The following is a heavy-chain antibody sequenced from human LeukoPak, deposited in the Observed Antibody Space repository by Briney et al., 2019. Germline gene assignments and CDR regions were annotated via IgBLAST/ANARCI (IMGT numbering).Heavy chain of an antibody. Sequence: PGGSLRLSCAACGCTFINAWMSWVRQAPGKELEWLGRIKSKTESGTTDYAAPVKGRFTISRDDSKNTVYLQMNRLITEDTAVYYCTTDRTYWGQGTLVSVPS. V-gene: IGHV3-15*01. CDR3: TTDRTY. CDR1: GCTFINAW. J-gene: IGHJ4*02. CDR2: IKSKTESGTT.